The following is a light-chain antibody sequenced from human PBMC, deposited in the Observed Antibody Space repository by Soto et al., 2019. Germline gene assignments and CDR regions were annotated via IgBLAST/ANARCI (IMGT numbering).Light chain of an antibody. Sequence: EIVLTQSPATLSVSPRETATLSCRASQTLSSDLVWYQQKPGQAPRLLVYGASARASGVPARFSGSGSGTEFTLTISGLQSEDFAIYYCQQYKSWPRTFGQGTKVEIK. CDR3: QQYKSWPRT. CDR1: QTLSSD. J-gene: IGKJ1*01. V-gene: IGKV3-15*01. CDR2: GAS.